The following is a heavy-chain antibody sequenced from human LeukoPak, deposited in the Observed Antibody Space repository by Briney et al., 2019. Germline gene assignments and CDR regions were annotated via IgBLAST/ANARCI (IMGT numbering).Heavy chain of an antibody. CDR3: ARDLLNEGNHLDY. V-gene: IGHV4-30-4*01. D-gene: IGHD4-23*01. CDR1: GGSISSGGYY. J-gene: IGHJ4*02. CDR2: IYYSGST. Sequence: SETLSLTCAVSGGSISSGGYYWSWIRQPPGKGLEWIGYIYYSGSTYYNPSLKSRVTISVDTSKNQFSLKLSSVTAADTAVYYCARDLLNEGNHLDYWGQGTLVTVSS.